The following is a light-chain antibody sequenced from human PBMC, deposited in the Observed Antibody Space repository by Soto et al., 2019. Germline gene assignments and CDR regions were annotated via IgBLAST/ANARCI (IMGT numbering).Light chain of an antibody. Sequence: EIVVTQSPATLSVSPGERVTLSCRASQSVNTNFAWYQQKPGQAPRLLIYGASIRATDIPGRFSGSGSGREFSLTISSLQSEDVGIYYCQQYNNWPSWTFGQGTKVGIK. J-gene: IGKJ1*01. CDR2: GAS. V-gene: IGKV3-15*01. CDR1: QSVNTN. CDR3: QQYNNWPSWT.